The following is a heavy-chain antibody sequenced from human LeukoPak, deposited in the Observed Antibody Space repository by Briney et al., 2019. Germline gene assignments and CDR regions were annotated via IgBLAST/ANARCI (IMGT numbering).Heavy chain of an antibody. Sequence: SQTLSLTCAISGDSVSSNSAAWNWIRQSPSGGLECLGSTYYRSKWYNDYAVSVKSRITTNPDTSKNQFSLQLNSVTPEDTAVYYCARDYVWWDPGSRSSWRLFDPWGQGTLVTVSS. CDR3: ARDYVWWDPGSRSSWRLFDP. CDR1: GDSVSSNSAA. CDR2: TYYRSKWYN. V-gene: IGHV6-1*01. D-gene: IGHD6-13*01. J-gene: IGHJ5*02.